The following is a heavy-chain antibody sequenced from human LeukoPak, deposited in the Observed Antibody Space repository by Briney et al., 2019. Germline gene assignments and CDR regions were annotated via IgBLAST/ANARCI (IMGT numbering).Heavy chain of an antibody. CDR2: IYPGDSDT. V-gene: IGHV5-51*01. Sequence: GESLKVSCKGSGYSFSRYWIGWVRQMPGKGLEWMGIIYPGDSDTTYSPAFQGQVTISADKSISTAYLQWARLKASDTAMYYCVRHTGWFDPWGQGTLVTVSS. CDR3: VRHTGWFDP. J-gene: IGHJ5*02. D-gene: IGHD2-8*02. CDR1: GYSFSRYW.